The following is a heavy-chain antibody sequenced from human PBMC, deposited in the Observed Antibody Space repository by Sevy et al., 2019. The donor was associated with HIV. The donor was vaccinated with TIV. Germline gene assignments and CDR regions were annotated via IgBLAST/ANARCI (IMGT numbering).Heavy chain of an antibody. V-gene: IGHV4-39*01. CDR2: FYYSGVT. CDR1: GGSINSRTSY. CDR3: ARLDATRPKGYYFDY. J-gene: IGHJ4*02. D-gene: IGHD1-1*01. Sequence: SETLSLTCTVSGGSINSRTSYWGWIRQPPGKGLEWIGIFYYSGVTYYNPSLKSRVTISVDTSKNQFSLKLSSVTAADTAVYYCARLDATRPKGYYFDYWGQGTLVTVSS.